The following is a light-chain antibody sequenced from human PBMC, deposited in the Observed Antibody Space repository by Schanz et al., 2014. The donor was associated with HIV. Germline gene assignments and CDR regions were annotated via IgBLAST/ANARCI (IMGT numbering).Light chain of an antibody. CDR2: DVT. J-gene: IGLJ3*02. Sequence: QSALTQPASVSGSPGQSISISCAGTSSDVGGDNFVSWYQQHPGRAPKLLVYDVTNRPSGVSSRFSGSKSGNTASLTISGLQPEDEADYYCSSYRSSSVWVLGGGTKLTVL. CDR3: SSYRSSSVWV. CDR1: SSDVGGDNF. V-gene: IGLV2-14*03.